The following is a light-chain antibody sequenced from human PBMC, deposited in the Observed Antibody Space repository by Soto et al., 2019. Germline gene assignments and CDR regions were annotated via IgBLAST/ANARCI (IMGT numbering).Light chain of an antibody. Sequence: EIVLTQSPGTLSLSPGERATLSCRASQSVYKNFLAWYQQKPGQAPRLLINGASNRATGIPDRFSGSGSWTDLFLTTGRLDPVYFAVYFCLQYGSSPPTFGGGTKVAIK. J-gene: IGKJ4*01. V-gene: IGKV3-20*01. CDR3: LQYGSSPPT. CDR1: QSVYKNF. CDR2: GAS.